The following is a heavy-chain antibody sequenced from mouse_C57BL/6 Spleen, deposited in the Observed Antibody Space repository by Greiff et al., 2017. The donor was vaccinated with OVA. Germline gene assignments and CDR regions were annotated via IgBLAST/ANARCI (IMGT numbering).Heavy chain of an antibody. V-gene: IGHV5-15*01. CDR2: ISNLAYSI. J-gene: IGHJ1*03. Sequence: EVMLVESGGGLVQPGGSLKLSCAASGFTFSDYGMAWVRQAPRKGPEWVAFISNLAYSIYYADTVTGRFTISRENAKNTLYLEMSSLRSEDTAMYYCAKAGDYGSSYGYFDVWGTGTTVTVSS. CDR1: GFTFSDYG. CDR3: AKAGDYGSSYGYFDV. D-gene: IGHD1-1*01.